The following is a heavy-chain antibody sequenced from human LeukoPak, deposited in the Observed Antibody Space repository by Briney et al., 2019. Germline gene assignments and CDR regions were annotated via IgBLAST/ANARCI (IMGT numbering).Heavy chain of an antibody. Sequence: SVKVSCKASGGTFSSYAISWVRQAPGQGLEWMGGIIPIFGTANYAQKSQGRVTITTDESTSTAYMELSSPRSEDTAVYYCARCHYYDSSGYYYFFDYWGQGTLVTVSS. J-gene: IGHJ4*02. CDR3: ARCHYYDSSGYYYFFDY. CDR2: IIPIFGTA. CDR1: GGTFSSYA. D-gene: IGHD3-22*01. V-gene: IGHV1-69*05.